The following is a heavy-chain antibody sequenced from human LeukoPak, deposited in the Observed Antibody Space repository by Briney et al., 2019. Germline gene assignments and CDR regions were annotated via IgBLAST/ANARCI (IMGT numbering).Heavy chain of an antibody. CDR1: GFTFSSYA. D-gene: IGHD5-12*01. J-gene: IGHJ4*02. V-gene: IGHV3-66*01. CDR3: ARGPSGYHNT. Sequence: GGSLRLSCAASGFTFSSYAMSWVRQAPGKGLEWVSFIYSGGSTYYADSVKDRFTITTDSSQNTLYLQMNNLRAGDTAVYYWARGPSGYHNTGGQGTLVSVSS. CDR2: IYSGGST.